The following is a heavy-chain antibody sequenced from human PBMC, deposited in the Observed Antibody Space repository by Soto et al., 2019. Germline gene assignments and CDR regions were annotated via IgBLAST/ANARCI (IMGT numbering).Heavy chain of an antibody. CDR2: ISYDGSNT. Sequence: QVQLVESGGGVVQPGRSLRLSCAASGFTFSSYGMHWVRQAPGKGLEWEAVISYDGSNTYYADSVKGRFTISRDNSKNTLYLQMNSRRAEDTAVYYCAKGAVEMATVPDYWCQGTLVTVSS. CDR1: GFTFSSYG. V-gene: IGHV3-30*18. CDR3: AKGAVEMATVPDY. J-gene: IGHJ4*02. D-gene: IGHD5-12*01.